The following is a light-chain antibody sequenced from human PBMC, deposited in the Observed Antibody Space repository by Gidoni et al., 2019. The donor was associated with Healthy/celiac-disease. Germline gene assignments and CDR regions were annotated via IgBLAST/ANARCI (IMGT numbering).Light chain of an antibody. J-gene: IGKJ1*01. V-gene: IGKV3-15*01. CDR3: QQYNNWPPA. CDR2: GAS. CDR1: PSVSSN. Sequence: EIVMTQSPATLSVSPGERATLSCRASPSVSSNFAWYQQKPGQAPRLLIYGASTRATGIPARFSGSGSGTEFTLTISSLQSEDFAVYYCQQYNNWPPAFGQGTKVEIK.